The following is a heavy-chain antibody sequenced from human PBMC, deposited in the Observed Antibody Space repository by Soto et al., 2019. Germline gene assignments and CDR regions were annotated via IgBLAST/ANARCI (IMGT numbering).Heavy chain of an antibody. V-gene: IGHV4-59*01. CDR2: IYYSGST. D-gene: IGHD2-2*01. J-gene: IGHJ6*02. CDR1: GGSISSYY. CDR3: ARGRSWSSTSCQYYYYYDGMDV. Sequence: SETLSLTCTVSGGSISSYYWSWIRQPPGKGLEWIGYIYYSGSTNYNPSLKSRVTISVDTSKNQFSLKLSSVTAADTAVYYCARGRSWSSTSCQYYYYYDGMDVWGQGTTVT.